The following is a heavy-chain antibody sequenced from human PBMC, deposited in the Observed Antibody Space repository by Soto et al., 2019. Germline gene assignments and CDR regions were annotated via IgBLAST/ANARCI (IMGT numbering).Heavy chain of an antibody. CDR1: GFTFSSYG. V-gene: IGHV3-30*18. CDR3: AKCCSSTSCIEEFQR. CDR2: ISYDGSNK. J-gene: IGHJ1*01. D-gene: IGHD2-2*01. Sequence: QVQLVESGGGVVQPGRSLRLSCAASGFTFSSYGMHWVRQAPGKGLEWVAVISYDGSNKYYADYVKGRFTISRDNSKNTLYLQMNSLRAEDTAVYYCAKCCSSTSCIEEFQRWGQGTLVTVSS.